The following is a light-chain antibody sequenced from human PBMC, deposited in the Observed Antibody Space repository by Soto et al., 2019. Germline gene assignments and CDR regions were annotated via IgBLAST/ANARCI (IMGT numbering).Light chain of an antibody. Sequence: QSVLTQPASVSGSPGQSITICCTGTSSDVGGYNYVSWYQQHPGKAPKLMIYDVSNRPSGVSNRFSGSKSGNTASLTISGLHAEDEADYYCSSYTSSSTRVFGTGTKVTLL. CDR1: SSDVGGYNY. CDR3: SSYTSSSTRV. CDR2: DVS. V-gene: IGLV2-14*01. J-gene: IGLJ1*01.